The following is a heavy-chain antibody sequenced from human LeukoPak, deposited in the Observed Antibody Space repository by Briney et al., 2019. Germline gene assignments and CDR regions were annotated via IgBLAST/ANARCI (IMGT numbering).Heavy chain of an antibody. CDR3: AKAKITLIVVANPNSGALDI. V-gene: IGHV3-23*01. J-gene: IGHJ3*02. D-gene: IGHD3-22*01. Sequence: PGGSLRLSCAASGFTFRVYAMTLVRQAPGKGLEWVSGISGSGSSTYSADSVKGRFTISRDNSNNTLYLQMNSLRAEDTALYYCAKAKITLIVVANPNSGALDIWGQGTMVTVSS. CDR1: GFTFRVYA. CDR2: ISGSGSST.